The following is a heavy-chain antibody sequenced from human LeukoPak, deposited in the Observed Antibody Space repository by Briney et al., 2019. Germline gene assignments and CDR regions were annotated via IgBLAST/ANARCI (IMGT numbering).Heavy chain of an antibody. D-gene: IGHD3-22*01. V-gene: IGHV3-30*02. CDR3: AKAPSPYDSSGYYYNNWFDP. CDR1: GFTFSSYG. J-gene: IGHJ5*02. CDR2: IRYDGSNK. Sequence: PGGSLRLSCAASGFTFSSYGMHWVRQAPGKGLEWVAFIRYDGSNKYYADSVKGRFTISRDNSKNTLYLQVNSLRAEDTAVYYCAKAPSPYDSSGYYYNNWFDPWGQGTLVTVSS.